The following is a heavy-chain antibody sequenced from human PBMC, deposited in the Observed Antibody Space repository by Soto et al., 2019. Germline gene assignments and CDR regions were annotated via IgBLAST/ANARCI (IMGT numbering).Heavy chain of an antibody. CDR1: GYSFTSYW. Sequence: GESLKISCKGSGYSFTSYWIGWVRQMPGKGLEWMGIIYPGDSDTRYSPSFQGQVTISADKSISTAYLQWSSPKASDTAMYYCARHHSSSVSYYYYGMDVWGQGTTVTVSS. CDR3: ARHHSSSVSYYYYGMDV. V-gene: IGHV5-51*01. CDR2: IYPGDSDT. J-gene: IGHJ6*02. D-gene: IGHD6-6*01.